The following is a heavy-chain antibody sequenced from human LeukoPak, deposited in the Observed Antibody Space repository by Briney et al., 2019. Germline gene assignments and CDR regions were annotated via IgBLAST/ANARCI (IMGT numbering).Heavy chain of an antibody. CDR1: GGSISSGGYS. D-gene: IGHD2-15*01. CDR3: ARVGYCSGGSCCRDYWYFDL. Sequence: SQTLSLTCAVSGGSISSGGYSWSWIRQPPGKGLEWIGYIYHSGSTYYNPSLKSRVTISVDRSKNQFSLKLSSVTAADTAVYYCARVGYCSGGSCCRDYWYFDLWGRGTLVTVSS. J-gene: IGHJ2*01. CDR2: IYHSGST. V-gene: IGHV4-30-2*01.